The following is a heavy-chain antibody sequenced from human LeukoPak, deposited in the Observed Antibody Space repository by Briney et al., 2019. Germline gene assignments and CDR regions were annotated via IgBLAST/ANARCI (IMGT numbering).Heavy chain of an antibody. V-gene: IGHV1-2*02. CDR2: INPKSGGT. J-gene: IGHJ6*02. CDR3: ARDEDGMDV. CDR1: GYTFTGYY. Sequence: ASVKVSCKASGYTFTGYYMHWVRQAPGQGLEWMGWINPKSGGTNYAQRFQGRVTMTRDTSTSTAYMELIRLTSDDTAVYYCARDEDGMDVWGQGTTVTVSS.